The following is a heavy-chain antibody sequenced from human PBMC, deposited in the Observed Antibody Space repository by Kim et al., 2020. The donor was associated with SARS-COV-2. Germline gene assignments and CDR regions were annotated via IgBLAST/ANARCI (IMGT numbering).Heavy chain of an antibody. J-gene: IGHJ4*02. CDR3: ARQEMATNDFDY. D-gene: IGHD5-12*01. Sequence: NYSPSFQGHVTIPAAKSISTAYLQWSSLKASDTAMYYCARQEMATNDFDYWGQGTLVTVSS. V-gene: IGHV5-10-1*01.